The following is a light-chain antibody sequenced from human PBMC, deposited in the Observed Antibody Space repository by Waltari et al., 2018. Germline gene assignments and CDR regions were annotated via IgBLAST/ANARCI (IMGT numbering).Light chain of an antibody. V-gene: IGKV1-5*03. Sequence: QMTQSPSTLSASVGDRVTITCRASHGIGRCLAWYQQKPGKAPKFLIYKASSLESGVPARFSGSGSGTEFTLTISSLQPYDFATYYCQHYNSYSSWTFGQGTKVEIK. CDR3: QHYNSYSSWT. J-gene: IGKJ1*01. CDR1: HGIGRC. CDR2: KAS.